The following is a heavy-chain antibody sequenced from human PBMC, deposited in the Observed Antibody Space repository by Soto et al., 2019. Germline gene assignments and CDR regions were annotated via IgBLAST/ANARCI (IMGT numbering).Heavy chain of an antibody. Sequence: QVQLVESGGGVVQPGRSLRLSCAASGFTFSSYGMHWVRQAPGKGLEWVAVISYDGSNEYYADSVKGRFTISRDNSKNTLYPQMNSLRAEDTAVYYCAKGKGGYCSGGSCLHDYWGQGTLVTVSS. CDR3: AKGKGGYCSGGSCLHDY. CDR2: ISYDGSNE. V-gene: IGHV3-30*18. J-gene: IGHJ4*02. CDR1: GFTFSSYG. D-gene: IGHD2-15*01.